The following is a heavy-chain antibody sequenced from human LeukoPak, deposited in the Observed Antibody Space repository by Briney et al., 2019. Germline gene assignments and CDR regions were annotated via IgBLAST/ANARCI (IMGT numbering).Heavy chain of an antibody. J-gene: IGHJ4*02. V-gene: IGHV3-33*06. CDR3: AKDAQKGFDYSNSLDY. CDR2: IGDDGSNE. CDR1: GLTHSHIL. Sequence: RPVSRPRAASGLTHSHILMQCPAQAPGKELMGVVVIGDDGSNEYYADSVKGRFTISRDNSKNTVSLQMNSRRDEDTAVYYCAKDAQKGFDYSNSLDYWGQGTLVTVSS. D-gene: IGHD4-11*01.